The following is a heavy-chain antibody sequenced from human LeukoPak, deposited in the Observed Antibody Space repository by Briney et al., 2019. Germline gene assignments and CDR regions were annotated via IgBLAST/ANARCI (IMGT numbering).Heavy chain of an antibody. CDR3: ARDITVFSETAKVAATLRDY. J-gene: IGHJ4*02. D-gene: IGHD2-15*01. Sequence: ASVKVSCKASGYTFTSYYMHWVRQAPGQGLEWMGIINPSGGSTSYAQKFQGRVTMTRDTSTSTVYMELSSLRSEDTAVYYCARDITVFSETAKVAATLRDYGGQGTLVPVSS. CDR1: GYTFTSYY. CDR2: INPSGGST. V-gene: IGHV1-46*01.